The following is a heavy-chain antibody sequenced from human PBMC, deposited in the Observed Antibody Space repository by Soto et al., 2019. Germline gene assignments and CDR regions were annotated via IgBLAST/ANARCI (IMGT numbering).Heavy chain of an antibody. Sequence: PSETLSLTCTVYGGSFSDYYWTWIRQPPGKGLEWIGEINHSGSTNYNPSLKSRVTISVDTSKNQFSLKLRSVTAADTAVYYCAASISIFGVVPFWGQGTLVTVSS. CDR2: INHSGST. CDR3: AASISIFGVVPF. CDR1: GGSFSDYY. V-gene: IGHV4-34*01. D-gene: IGHD3-3*01. J-gene: IGHJ4*02.